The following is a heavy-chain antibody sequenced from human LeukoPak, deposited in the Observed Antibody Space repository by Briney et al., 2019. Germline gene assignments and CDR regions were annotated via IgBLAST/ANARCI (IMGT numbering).Heavy chain of an antibody. V-gene: IGHV4-34*01. J-gene: IGHJ4*02. CDR1: GGSFSGYY. Sequence: ASETLSLTCAVYGGSFSGYYWSWIRQPPGKGLEWIGSIYYSGSTYYNPSLKSRVTISVDTSKNQSSLKLSSVTAADTAVYYCARTQYSGSFFDYWGQGTLVTVSS. D-gene: IGHD1-26*01. CDR2: IYYSGST. CDR3: ARTQYSGSFFDY.